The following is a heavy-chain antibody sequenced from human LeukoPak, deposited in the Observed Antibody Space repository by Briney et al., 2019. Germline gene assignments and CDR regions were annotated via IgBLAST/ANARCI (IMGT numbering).Heavy chain of an antibody. J-gene: IGHJ4*02. CDR1: GGSFSGYF. Sequence: NPSETLSLTCAVYGGSFSGYFWTWIRQSPGKGLEWIGEISAGGNSNENPSLKSRVTISVDRSKNQFSLILNSVTAADTALYYCARVTRRRTTGEIDYWGLGTLVTVSS. V-gene: IGHV4-34*01. CDR3: ARVTRRRTTGEIDY. CDR2: ISAGGNS. D-gene: IGHD3-10*01.